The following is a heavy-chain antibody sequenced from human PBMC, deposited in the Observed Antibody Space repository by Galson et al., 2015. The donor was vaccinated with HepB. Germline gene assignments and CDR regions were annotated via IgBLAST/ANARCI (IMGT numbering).Heavy chain of an antibody. D-gene: IGHD2-2*01. Sequence: SLRLSCAASGFTFSSYAMSWVRQAPGKGLEWVSTISGSGGSTYYADSVQGRFTISRDTSKNTLYLQMNSLRAEDTAVYYCAKLPTAYCNSTSCYSESCGQKTLVTGSS. CDR1: GFTFSSYA. J-gene: IGHJ5*02. CDR3: AKLPTAYCNSTSCYSES. CDR2: ISGSGGST. V-gene: IGHV3-23*01.